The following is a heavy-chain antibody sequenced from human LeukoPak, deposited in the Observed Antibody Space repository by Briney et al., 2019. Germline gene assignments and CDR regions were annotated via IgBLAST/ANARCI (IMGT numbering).Heavy chain of an antibody. Sequence: GGSLRLSCAASGFTFSSYWMSWVRQAPGKGLEWVSGINWNGGSTGYADSVKGRFTISRDNAKNSLYLQMNSLRAEDTALYHCARYRKTRYSGSYYDAFDIWGQGTMVTVSS. J-gene: IGHJ3*02. V-gene: IGHV3-20*01. CDR3: ARYRKTRYSGSYYDAFDI. CDR2: INWNGGST. D-gene: IGHD1-26*01. CDR1: GFTFSSYW.